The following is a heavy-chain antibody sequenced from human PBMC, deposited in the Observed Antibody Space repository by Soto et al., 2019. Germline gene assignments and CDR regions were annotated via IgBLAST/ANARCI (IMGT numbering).Heavy chain of an antibody. Sequence: AAVKVSCTASGYTFTSYYVHWVRQHPGQRLEWMGWINAGNGNTKYAQKLQGRVTMTRDTSTSTAYMELRSLSSDDTAVYYCAREYYYGSGPWYRGQGTLVTVSS. CDR3: AREYYYGSGPWY. D-gene: IGHD3-10*01. CDR2: INAGNGNT. J-gene: IGHJ4*02. V-gene: IGHV1-3*01. CDR1: GYTFTSYY.